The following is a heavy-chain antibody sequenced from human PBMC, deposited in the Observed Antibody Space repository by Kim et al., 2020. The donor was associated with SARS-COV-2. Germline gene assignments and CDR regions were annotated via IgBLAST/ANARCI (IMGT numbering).Heavy chain of an antibody. CDR1: GGSISSSSYY. V-gene: IGHV4-39*01. Sequence: SETLSLTCTVSGGSISSSSYYWGWIRQPPGKGLEWIGSIYYSGSTYYNPSLKSRVTISVDTSKNQFSLKLSSVTAADTAVYYCARLGSGSFYYYYYGMDVWGQGTTVTVSS. J-gene: IGHJ6*02. D-gene: IGHD3-10*01. CDR3: ARLGSGSFYYYYYGMDV. CDR2: IYYSGST.